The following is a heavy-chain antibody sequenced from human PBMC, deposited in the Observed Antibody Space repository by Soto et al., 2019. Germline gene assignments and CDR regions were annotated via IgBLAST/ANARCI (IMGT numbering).Heavy chain of an antibody. V-gene: IGHV3-30*18. CDR2: ISYDGSNK. CDR1: VFTFSSYG. CDR3: AKDQGGSSLLYWLDP. Sequence: PVGSLRLSCAASVFTFSSYGMHCVRHSPGKWLEWVAVISYDGSNKYYADSVKGRFTISRDNSKNTLYLQMNSLRAEDTAVYYCAKDQGGSSLLYWLDPRGQGNRVTV. D-gene: IGHD1-26*01. J-gene: IGHJ5*02.